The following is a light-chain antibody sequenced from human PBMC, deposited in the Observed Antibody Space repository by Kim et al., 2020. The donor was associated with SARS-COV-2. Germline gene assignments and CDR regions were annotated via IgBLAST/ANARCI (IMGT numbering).Light chain of an antibody. V-gene: IGLV1-44*01. CDR3: AAWDDSLNDYV. CDR2: SNN. Sequence: QSVPTQPPSASGTPGQRVTISCSGSSSNIGSNTVNWYQQLPGTAPKLLIHSNNERPSGVPDRFSGSKSGTSASLAISGLQSEDEADYSCAAWDDSLNDYVFGIGTKVTVL. CDR1: SSNIGSNT. J-gene: IGLJ1*01.